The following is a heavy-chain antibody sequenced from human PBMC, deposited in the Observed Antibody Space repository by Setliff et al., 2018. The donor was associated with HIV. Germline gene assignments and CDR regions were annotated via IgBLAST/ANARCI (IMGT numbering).Heavy chain of an antibody. CDR3: SRVATGSGPDAFDI. V-gene: IGHV3-23*01. Sequence: HPGGSLRLSCAASGFTFSSYAMSWVRQAPGEGLEWVSVISVSGRSTYYADSVKGRFTISRDNSKNTLYLQMSSLRAEDTAVYYCSRVATGSGPDAFDIWGQGTVVTVSS. CDR1: GFTFSSYA. J-gene: IGHJ3*02. D-gene: IGHD3-10*01. CDR2: ISVSGRST.